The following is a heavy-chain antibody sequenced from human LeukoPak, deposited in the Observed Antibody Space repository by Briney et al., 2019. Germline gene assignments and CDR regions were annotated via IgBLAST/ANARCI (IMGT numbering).Heavy chain of an antibody. CDR1: GFTFSNHA. D-gene: IGHD3-16*02. J-gene: IGHJ4*02. Sequence: GGSLRLSCAASGFTFSNHAMSWVRQAPGKGLEWVSVIYSGGSTYYADSVKGRFTISRDNSKNTLYLQMNSLRAEDTAVYYCAGYRDFDYWGQGTLVTVSS. V-gene: IGHV3-53*01. CDR3: AGYRDFDY. CDR2: IYSGGST.